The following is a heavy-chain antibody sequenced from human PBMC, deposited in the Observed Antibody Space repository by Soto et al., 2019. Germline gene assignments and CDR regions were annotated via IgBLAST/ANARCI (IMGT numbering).Heavy chain of an antibody. V-gene: IGHV3-23*01. CDR1: GFSISSGDYY. CDR2: ISANGGST. J-gene: IGHJ4*02. Sequence: ETLSLTCTVSGFSISSGDYYWSWIRQAPGKGLEWVSSISANGGSTYYADSVKGRFTISRDNSKNTLYLQMNSLRAEDTAVYYCAKEAREIVVVIHYYYFDYWGQGTLVTVSS. D-gene: IGHD3-22*01. CDR3: AKEAREIVVVIHYYYFDY.